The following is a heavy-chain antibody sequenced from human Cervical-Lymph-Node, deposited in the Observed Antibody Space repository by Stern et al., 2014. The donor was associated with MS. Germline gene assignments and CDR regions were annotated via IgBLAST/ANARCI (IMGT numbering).Heavy chain of an antibody. D-gene: IGHD3-9*01. J-gene: IGHJ4*02. Sequence: QVQLQESGPGLVKPSGTLSLTCAVSGGSILRTDWWSWVRQPPGKRLEWIGVVYHTGYANYNPFLKSPVTISVDKSQNQFSLNLTSVTAADTALYYCASRTLTFPYYFDSWGQGTLVTVSS. CDR3: ASRTLTFPYYFDS. V-gene: IGHV4-4*02. CDR1: GGSILRTDW. CDR2: VYHTGYA.